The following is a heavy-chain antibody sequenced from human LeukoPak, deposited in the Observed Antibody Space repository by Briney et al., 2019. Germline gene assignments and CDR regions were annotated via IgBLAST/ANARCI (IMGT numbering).Heavy chain of an antibody. CDR1: GFTFSSYW. D-gene: IGHD3-9*01. Sequence: GGSLRLSCAASGFTFSSYWMNWVRQAPWKGLEWVSNIKQDESEKYYVDFVKGRFTISRDNAKNSLYLQMNSLRAEDTAVYYCARGVTGGAYYEITEFYFDYWGQGTLATVSS. V-gene: IGHV3-7*01. CDR3: ARGVTGGAYYEITEFYFDY. J-gene: IGHJ4*02. CDR2: IKQDESEK.